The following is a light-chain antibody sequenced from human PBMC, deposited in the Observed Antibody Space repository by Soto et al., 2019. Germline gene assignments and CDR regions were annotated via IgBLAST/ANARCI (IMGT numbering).Light chain of an antibody. CDR2: GAS. Sequence: EIVMTQSPATLSVSPGERATLSCRASQSISSNLAWYQQKPGQAPRLLIYGASTRATGIPARFSGSGSGIEFTLTITSLQSEDFAVYYCQQNNHWLWTFGQGTKVDIK. V-gene: IGKV3-15*01. CDR3: QQNNHWLWT. CDR1: QSISSN. J-gene: IGKJ1*01.